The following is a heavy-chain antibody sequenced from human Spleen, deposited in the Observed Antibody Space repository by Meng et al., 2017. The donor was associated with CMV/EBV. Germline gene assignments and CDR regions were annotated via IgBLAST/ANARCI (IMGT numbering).Heavy chain of an antibody. Sequence: ASVKVSCKASGYTFTGYYMHWVRQAPGQGLEWMGWINPNSGGTNYAQKFQGRVTMTRDTSITTAYMELSRLTSDDTAVYYCAKDYNFLIDYWGQGTLVTVSS. CDR2: INPNSGGT. J-gene: IGHJ4*02. V-gene: IGHV1-2*02. CDR1: GYTFTGYY. D-gene: IGHD3-10*01. CDR3: AKDYNFLIDY.